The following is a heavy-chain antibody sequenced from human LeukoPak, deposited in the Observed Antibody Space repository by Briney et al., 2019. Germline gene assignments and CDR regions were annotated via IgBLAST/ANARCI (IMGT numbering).Heavy chain of an antibody. J-gene: IGHJ4*02. Sequence: ASVKVSFKASGYTFTIYGISWVRQAPGQGGEWMGWISAYNGNTNYAQKLQGRVTMTTDTSTSTAYMELRSLRSDDTAVYYCARDSEDIVLMVYAAFDYWGQGTLVTVSS. CDR1: GYTFTIYG. V-gene: IGHV1-18*01. D-gene: IGHD2-8*01. CDR3: ARDSEDIVLMVYAAFDY. CDR2: ISAYNGNT.